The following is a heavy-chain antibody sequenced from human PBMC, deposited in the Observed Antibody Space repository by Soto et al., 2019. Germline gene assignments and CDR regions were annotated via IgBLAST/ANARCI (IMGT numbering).Heavy chain of an antibody. CDR2: IDPGDSYT. Sequence: GESLKISCKGSRYSFTTYCIGWVRQMPGKGLEWMGIIDPGDSYTKCSPSFQGHVTISADKSISTAYLQWSSLKASDTAMYYCARFSSSWSYYYYGMDVWGQGTTVTVSS. CDR1: RYSFTTYC. D-gene: IGHD6-13*01. V-gene: IGHV5-10-1*01. J-gene: IGHJ6*02. CDR3: ARFSSSWSYYYYGMDV.